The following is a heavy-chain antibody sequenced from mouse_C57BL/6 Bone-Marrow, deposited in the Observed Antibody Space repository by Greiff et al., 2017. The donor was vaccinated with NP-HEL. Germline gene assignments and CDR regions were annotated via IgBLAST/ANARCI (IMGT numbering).Heavy chain of an antibody. V-gene: IGHV5-4*01. J-gene: IGHJ3*01. CDR2: ISDGGSYT. D-gene: IGHD2-1*01. Sequence: EVKLMESGGGLVKPGGSLKLSCAASGFTFSSYAMSWVRQTPEKRLEWVATISDGGSYTYYPDNVKGRFTISRDNAKNNLYLQMSHLKSEDTAMYYCARDEEYGNLFAYWGQGTLVTVSA. CDR3: ARDEEYGNLFAY. CDR1: GFTFSSYA.